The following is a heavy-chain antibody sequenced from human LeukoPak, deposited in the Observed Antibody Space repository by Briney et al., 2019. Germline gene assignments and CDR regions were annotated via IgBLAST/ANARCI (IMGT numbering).Heavy chain of an antibody. CDR2: ICGGDYT. Sequence: GGSLRLSCAASGFTVSSNCMSWVRQAPGKGLDWVSVICGGDYTYYADSVKGRFTISRDNSTNTLCLEMNNLRAEDTAVYYCASTNYNWNDPYFDYWGQGTLVTVSS. V-gene: IGHV3-53*01. J-gene: IGHJ4*02. CDR3: ASTNYNWNDPYFDY. CDR1: GFTVSSNC. D-gene: IGHD1-20*01.